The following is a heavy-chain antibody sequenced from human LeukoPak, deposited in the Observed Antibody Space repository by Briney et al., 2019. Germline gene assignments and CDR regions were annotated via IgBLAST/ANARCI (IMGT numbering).Heavy chain of an antibody. CDR2: INAGNGNT. J-gene: IGHJ4*02. D-gene: IGHD3-10*01. CDR1: GYTFTSYA. Sequence: GASVKVSCKASGYTFTSYAMHWVRQAPGQRLEWMGWINAGNGNTKYSQKFQGRVTITRDTSASTAYMELSSLRSEDTAVYYCARESGTMVRGVNPFDYWGPGTLVTVSS. V-gene: IGHV1-3*01. CDR3: ARESGTMVRGVNPFDY.